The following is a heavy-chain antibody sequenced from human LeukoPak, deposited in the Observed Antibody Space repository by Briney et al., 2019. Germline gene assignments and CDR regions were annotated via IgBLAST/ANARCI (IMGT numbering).Heavy chain of an antibody. CDR1: GGTFSSYA. V-gene: IGHV1-69*05. D-gene: IGHD3-22*01. CDR3: ARGDYYDSSGEVRPGDAFDI. CDR2: IIPIFGTA. J-gene: IGHJ3*02. Sequence: SVKVSCKASGGTFSSYAISWVRQAPGQGLEWMGGIIPIFGTASYAQKFQGRVTITTDESTSTAYMELSSLRSEDTAVYYCARGDYYDSSGEVRPGDAFDIWGQGTMVTVSS.